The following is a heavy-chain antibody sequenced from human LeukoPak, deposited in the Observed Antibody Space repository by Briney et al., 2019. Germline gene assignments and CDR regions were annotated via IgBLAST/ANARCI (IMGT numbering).Heavy chain of an antibody. J-gene: IGHJ4*02. CDR3: ARQFDY. CDR1: GXSFSGYY. CDR2: FYPSGST. V-gene: IGHV4-34*01. Sequence: KPSETLSLTCAVYGXSFSGYYRSWIRQSPGKGLEWIGNFYPSGSTYYNPSLKSRVTISVDTSKNQFSLNLTSVTAADTAVYYCARQFDYCGQGTLVTVSS.